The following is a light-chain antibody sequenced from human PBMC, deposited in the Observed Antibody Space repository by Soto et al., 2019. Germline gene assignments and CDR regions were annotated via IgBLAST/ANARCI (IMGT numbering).Light chain of an antibody. CDR2: DVN. Sequence: QSVLTQPHSVSGSPGQSVAISCSGTSSDVGGYNHVSWYQQHPGKAPKLIIFDVNKRPSGVPDRFSGSKSGSTASLTISGLQAEDEVDYYCCSYGGSFYVVGTGTKVTVL. J-gene: IGLJ1*01. V-gene: IGLV2-11*01. CDR1: SSDVGGYNH. CDR3: CSYGGSFYV.